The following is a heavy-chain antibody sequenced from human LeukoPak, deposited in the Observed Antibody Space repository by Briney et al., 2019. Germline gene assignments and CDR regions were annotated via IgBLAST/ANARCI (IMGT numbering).Heavy chain of an antibody. D-gene: IGHD6-19*01. J-gene: IGHJ4*02. CDR3: ARVNEAVAGTDY. CDR1: GFTFSSYG. V-gene: IGHV3-30*03. Sequence: GRSLRLSCAASGFTFSSYGMHWVRQAPGKGLEWVAVISYDGSNKYYADSVKGRFTISRDNSKNTLYLQMNSLRAEDTAVYYCARVNEAVAGTDYWGQGTLVTVSS. CDR2: ISYDGSNK.